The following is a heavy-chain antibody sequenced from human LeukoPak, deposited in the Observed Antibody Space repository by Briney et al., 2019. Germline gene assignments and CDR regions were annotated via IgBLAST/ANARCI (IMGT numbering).Heavy chain of an antibody. CDR3: AKDGAHQRGFFFDY. D-gene: IGHD4/OR15-4a*01. CDR2: ISSSSSTI. J-gene: IGHJ4*02. CDR1: GFTFSSYS. Sequence: GGSLRLSCAASGFTFSSYSIDWVRQAPGKGLEWLSYISSSSSTIYYADSVKGRFTISRDNAKNSVYLQMNSLRAEDTAVYYCAKDGAHQRGFFFDYWGQGTLVTVSS. V-gene: IGHV3-48*04.